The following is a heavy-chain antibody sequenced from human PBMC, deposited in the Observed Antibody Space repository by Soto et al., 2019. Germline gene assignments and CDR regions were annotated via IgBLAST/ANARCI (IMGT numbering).Heavy chain of an antibody. D-gene: IGHD3-22*01. Sequence: ASVKVSCKASGYTFTSYYMHWVRQAPGQGLEWMGIINPSGGSTSYAQKFQGRVTMTRDTSTSTVYMELSSLRSEDTAVYYCARDPDDYYDSSGYYRPDYYYGMDVWGKGTTVTVSS. J-gene: IGHJ6*04. V-gene: IGHV1-46*01. CDR3: ARDPDDYYDSSGYYRPDYYYGMDV. CDR2: INPSGGST. CDR1: GYTFTSYY.